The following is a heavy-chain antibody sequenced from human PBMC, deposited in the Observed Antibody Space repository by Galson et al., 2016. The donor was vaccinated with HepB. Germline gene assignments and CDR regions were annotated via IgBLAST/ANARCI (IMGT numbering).Heavy chain of an antibody. CDR3: ARARQRDSRWSLDY. CDR2: IHHSGST. D-gene: IGHD6-13*01. CDR1: GASIISSEW. V-gene: IGHV4-4*01. J-gene: IGHJ4*02. Sequence: ETLSLTCAVCGASIISSEWWIWVRQPPGKGLEWIGEIHHSGSTNYNSSLESRVSISVDKSKNHFSLMLRSVTAADTAVYFCARARQRDSRWSLDYWGQGTLVTVSS.